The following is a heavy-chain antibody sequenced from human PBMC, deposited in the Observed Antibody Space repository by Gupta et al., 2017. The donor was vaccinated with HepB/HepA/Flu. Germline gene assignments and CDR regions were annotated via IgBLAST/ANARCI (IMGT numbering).Heavy chain of an antibody. D-gene: IGHD2-2*01. V-gene: IGHV3-7*01. CDR1: AFTFRDYW. Sequence: EVLLVESGGGLVLPGGSLRLSCAASAFTFRDYWMGWVRQAPGKGLEWVANIKPDGSEKYYAASVQGRLTISRDNAKNSLYLQMNSLRVEDTAVYYCARDIEPAGLFFNYWGPGTLVTVSS. CDR2: IKPDGSEK. CDR3: ARDIEPAGLFFNY. J-gene: IGHJ4*02.